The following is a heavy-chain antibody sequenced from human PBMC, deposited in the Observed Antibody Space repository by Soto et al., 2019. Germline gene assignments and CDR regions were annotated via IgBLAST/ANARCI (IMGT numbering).Heavy chain of an antibody. CDR3: AIGAGYCSSTSCYAYQGWFDP. V-gene: IGHV3-23*01. CDR1: GFTFSSYA. CDR2: ISGSGGST. Sequence: LRLSCAASGFTFSSYAMSWVRQAPGKGLEWVSAISGSGGSTYYADSVKGRFTISRDNSKNTLYLQMNSLRAEDTAVYYCAIGAGYCSSTSCYAYQGWFDPWGQGTLVTVYS. J-gene: IGHJ5*02. D-gene: IGHD2-2*01.